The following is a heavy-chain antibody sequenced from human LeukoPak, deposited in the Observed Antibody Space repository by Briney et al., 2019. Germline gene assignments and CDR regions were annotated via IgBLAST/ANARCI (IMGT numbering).Heavy chain of an antibody. CDR1: GFTVSSNY. CDR3: AGAGTTVTSTWINAFDI. V-gene: IGHV3-66*01. Sequence: GGSLRLSCAASGFTVSSNYMSWVRQAPGKGLEWVSVFYSGGSTYYADSVKGRFTISRDKSKNTLYLQMNSLRAEDTAVYYCAGAGTTVTSTWINAFDIWGQGTMVTVSS. CDR2: FYSGGST. D-gene: IGHD4-17*01. J-gene: IGHJ3*02.